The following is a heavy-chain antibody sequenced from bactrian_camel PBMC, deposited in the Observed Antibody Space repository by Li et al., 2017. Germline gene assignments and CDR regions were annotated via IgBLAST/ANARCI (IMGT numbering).Heavy chain of an antibody. D-gene: IGHD6*01. CDR1: GFTFSSYA. J-gene: IGHJ6*01. Sequence: DVQLVESGGGLVQPGGSLRVSCATSGFTFSSYAMSWVRQAPGKGLEWVSSINIGSDDTYYADSVKGRFTMSQDHVKTTWYLQMNDLKPDDTAMYYCAASTIKSCSWGLVPSRYNSWGQGTQVTVS. CDR2: INIGSDDT. CDR3: AASTIKSCSWGLVPSRYNS. V-gene: IGHV3S40*01.